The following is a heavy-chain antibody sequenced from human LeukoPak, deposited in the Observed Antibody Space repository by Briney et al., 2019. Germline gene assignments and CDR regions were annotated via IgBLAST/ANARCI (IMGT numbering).Heavy chain of an antibody. CDR2: IYYSGST. D-gene: IGHD3-10*01. J-gene: IGHJ4*02. CDR1: GGSISSSSYY. CDR3: AREHDYYGSGSGC. V-gene: IGHV4-39*07. Sequence: SETLSLTCTVSGGSISSSSYYWGWIRQPPGKGLEWIGSIYYSGSTYYNPSLKSRVTISVDTSKNQFSLKLSSVTAADTAVYYCAREHDYYGSGSGCWGQGTLVTVSS.